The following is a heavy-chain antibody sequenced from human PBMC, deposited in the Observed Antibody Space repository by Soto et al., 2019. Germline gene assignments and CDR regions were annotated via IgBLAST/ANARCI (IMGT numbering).Heavy chain of an antibody. Sequence: PGGSLRLSCAASGFTFSSYGMHWVRQAPGKGLEWVAVIWYDGSNKYYADSVKGRFTISRDNSKNTLYLQMNSLRAEDTAVYYCASPYYGSVFYLSYYYYYMDVWGKGTTVTVSS. CDR1: GFTFSSYG. D-gene: IGHD3-10*01. CDR3: ASPYYGSVFYLSYYYYYMDV. V-gene: IGHV3-33*01. CDR2: IWYDGSNK. J-gene: IGHJ6*03.